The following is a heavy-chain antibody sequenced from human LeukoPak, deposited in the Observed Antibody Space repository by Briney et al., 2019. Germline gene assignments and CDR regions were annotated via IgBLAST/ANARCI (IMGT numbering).Heavy chain of an antibody. CDR3: ARTASRMVRGPRNWFDP. CDR1: GYSISSGYY. J-gene: IGHJ5*02. CDR2: IYHSGRT. D-gene: IGHD3-10*01. Sequence: SETLSLTCTVSGYSISSGYYWGWIRQPPGKGLEWIGSIYHSGRTFYNPSLKSRVTISVDTSKNQFSLKLSSVTAADTAVYYCARTASRMVRGPRNWFDPWGQGTLVTVSS. V-gene: IGHV4-38-2*02.